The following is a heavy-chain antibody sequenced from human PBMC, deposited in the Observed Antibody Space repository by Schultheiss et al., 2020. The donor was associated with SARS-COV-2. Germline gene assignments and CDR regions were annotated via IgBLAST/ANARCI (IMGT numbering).Heavy chain of an antibody. Sequence: SETLSLTCTVSGASISSYYWSWVRQPPGKGLEWIGYIYYSGSTNYNPSLKSRVTISVDTSKNQFSLKLSSVTAADTAVYYCARLIENWYFDLWGRGTLVTVSS. CDR2: IYYSGST. CDR3: ARLIENWYFDL. D-gene: IGHD3-16*01. V-gene: IGHV4-59*12. CDR1: GASISSYY. J-gene: IGHJ2*01.